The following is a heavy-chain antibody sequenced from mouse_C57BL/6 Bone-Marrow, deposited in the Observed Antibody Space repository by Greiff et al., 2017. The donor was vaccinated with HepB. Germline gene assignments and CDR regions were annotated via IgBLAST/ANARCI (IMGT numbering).Heavy chain of an antibody. J-gene: IGHJ2*01. D-gene: IGHD2-3*01. V-gene: IGHV5-4*01. Sequence: EVQLVVSGGGLVKPGGSLKLSCAASGFTFSSYAMSWVRQTPEKRLEWVATISDGGSYTYYPDNVKGRFTISRDNAKNNLYLQMSHLKSEDTAMYYCARDPLYDDYWGQGTTLTVSS. CDR2: ISDGGSYT. CDR1: GFTFSSYA. CDR3: ARDPLYDDY.